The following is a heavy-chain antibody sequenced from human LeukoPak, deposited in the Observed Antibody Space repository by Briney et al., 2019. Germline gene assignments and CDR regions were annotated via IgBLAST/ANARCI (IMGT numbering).Heavy chain of an antibody. CDR1: GFTFSRYP. D-gene: IGHD6-19*01. Sequence: GGSLRLSCEASGFTFSRYPMHWVRQAPGKGLEWVAGIPDDGRGTYYADSVKGRFTISRDNSKNSLYLQLNSLRPEDTAMYYCAKEDHSSGRAGTFDIWGQGTMVTVSS. V-gene: IGHV3-30*04. CDR2: IPDDGRGT. J-gene: IGHJ3*02. CDR3: AKEDHSSGRAGTFDI.